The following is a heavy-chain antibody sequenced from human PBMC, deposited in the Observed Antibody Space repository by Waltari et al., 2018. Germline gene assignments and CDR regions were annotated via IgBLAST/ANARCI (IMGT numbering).Heavy chain of an antibody. V-gene: IGHV4-34*01. J-gene: IGHJ4*02. D-gene: IGHD3-16*01. CDR1: CVSCSGYY. CDR3: ARGGGSKRASDY. CDR2: INHSGST. Sequence: QVQLQQWGAGLLKPSETLPLPCAVYCVSCSGYYWSWTRQPPGKGREWIAEINHSGSTNYNPYLKSRVTISVDTSKNQFSLKLSSVTAADTAVYYCARGGGSKRASDYWGQGTLVTVSS.